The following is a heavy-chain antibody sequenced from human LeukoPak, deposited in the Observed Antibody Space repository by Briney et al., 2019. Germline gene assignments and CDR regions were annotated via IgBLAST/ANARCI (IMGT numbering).Heavy chain of an antibody. Sequence: GGSLRLSCAASGFTFSSYAMTWVRQAPGKGLEWVSSISSSSSYIYYADSVKGRFTISRDNAKNSLYLQMNSLRAEDTAVYYCARDRNDFWSGYYELFDYWGQGTLVTVSS. CDR3: ARDRNDFWSGYYELFDY. CDR1: GFTFSSYA. D-gene: IGHD3-3*01. CDR2: ISSSSSYI. V-gene: IGHV3-21*01. J-gene: IGHJ4*02.